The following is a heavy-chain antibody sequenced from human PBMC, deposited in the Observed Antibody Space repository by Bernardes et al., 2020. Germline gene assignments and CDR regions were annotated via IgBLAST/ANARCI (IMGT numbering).Heavy chain of an antibody. J-gene: IGHJ4*02. CDR1: GFSFSRHW. V-gene: IGHV3-7*03. Sequence: GGSLRLSCVGSGFSFSRHWMNWVRQAPGKGLEWVANIKQDGSEKYYVDSVKGRFTISRDNARNSLYLQMNILRADDTAVYYCATEDHFDSDYWGQGTLVTVSS. D-gene: IGHD3-22*01. CDR2: IKQDGSEK. CDR3: ATEDHFDSDY.